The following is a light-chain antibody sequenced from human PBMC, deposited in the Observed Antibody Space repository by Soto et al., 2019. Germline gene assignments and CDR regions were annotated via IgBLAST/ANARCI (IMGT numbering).Light chain of an antibody. J-gene: IGKJ1*01. CDR1: QSLLHSNGNNY. Sequence: DIVMTQSPLSLPVTPGEPASISCRSSQSLLHSNGNNYLDWYLQKPGQSPQLLIYLASNRASGVKDRYIGSGLVKDLILKISRVGAEDDSVYYFIQSRQTLRTFDQGQKVDIK. V-gene: IGKV2-28*01. CDR2: LAS. CDR3: IQSRQTLRT.